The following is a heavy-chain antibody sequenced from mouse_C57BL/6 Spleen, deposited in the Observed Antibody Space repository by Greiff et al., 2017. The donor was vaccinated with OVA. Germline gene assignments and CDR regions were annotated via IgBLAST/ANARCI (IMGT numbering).Heavy chain of an antibody. V-gene: IGHV5-17*01. D-gene: IGHD1-1*01. Sequence: EVKVEESGGGLVKPGGSLKLSCAASGFTFSDYGMHWVRQAPEKGLEWVAYISSGSSTIYYADTVKGRFTISRDNAKNTLFLQMTSLRSEDTAMYYCARPYYGSNWYFDVWGTGTTVTVSS. J-gene: IGHJ1*03. CDR1: GFTFSDYG. CDR2: ISSGSSTI. CDR3: ARPYYGSNWYFDV.